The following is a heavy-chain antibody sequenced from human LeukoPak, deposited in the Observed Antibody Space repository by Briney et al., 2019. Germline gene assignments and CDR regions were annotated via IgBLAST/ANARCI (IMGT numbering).Heavy chain of an antibody. J-gene: IGHJ4*02. CDR3: ALQDIVVVVAANNIGY. CDR2: ISYDGSNK. V-gene: IGHV3-30-3*01. CDR1: GFTFSSYA. D-gene: IGHD2-15*01. Sequence: PGGSLRLSCAASGFTFSSYAMSWVRQAPGKGLEWVAVISYDGSNKYYADSVKGRFTISRDNSKNTLYLQMNSLRAEDTAVYYCALQDIVVVVAANNIGYWGQGTLVTVSS.